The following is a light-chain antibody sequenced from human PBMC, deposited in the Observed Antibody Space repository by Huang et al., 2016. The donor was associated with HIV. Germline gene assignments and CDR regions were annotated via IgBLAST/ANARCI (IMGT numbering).Light chain of an antibody. CDR3: HQYNNWPPGT. CDR1: QSVSSN. V-gene: IGKV3-15*01. CDR2: GGS. J-gene: IGKJ1*01. Sequence: EIVMTQSPATLSVSPGERATLSCRASQSVSSNLAWYQQKPGQAPRLLIYGGSTRATGGPATFSGSGSGTEFTLTISSLQSEDFAVYYCHQYNNWPPGTFGQGTKVEIK.